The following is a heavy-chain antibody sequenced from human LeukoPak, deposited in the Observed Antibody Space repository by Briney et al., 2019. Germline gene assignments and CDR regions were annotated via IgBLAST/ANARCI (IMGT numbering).Heavy chain of an antibody. CDR1: GFTFSGYG. CDR2: ISYDGGNK. J-gene: IGHJ4*02. D-gene: IGHD3-10*01. V-gene: IGHV3-30*18. Sequence: GGSLRLSCAASGFTFSGYGMHWVRQAPGKGLEWVALISYDGGNKFYADSVRDRFTISRDNSKNTLFLQMNSLRIEDTAVYYCAKVFEVRGARRPKDYWGQGTLVIVSS. CDR3: AKVFEVRGARRPKDY.